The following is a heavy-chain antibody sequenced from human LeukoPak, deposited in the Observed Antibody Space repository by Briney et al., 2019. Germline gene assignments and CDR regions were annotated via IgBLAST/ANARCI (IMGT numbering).Heavy chain of an antibody. V-gene: IGHV3-7*03. CDR2: VNRDGSET. Sequence: GGSVRLSCAASVFTLRNHWMTWVRQVPGRGPEWVANVNRDGSETYYLDSVKGRFTTSKDNAKNSLYLKMNSLRAEDTALYHCARNNGMDVWGQGTTVTVSS. J-gene: IGHJ6*02. CDR3: ARNNGMDV. CDR1: VFTLRNHW.